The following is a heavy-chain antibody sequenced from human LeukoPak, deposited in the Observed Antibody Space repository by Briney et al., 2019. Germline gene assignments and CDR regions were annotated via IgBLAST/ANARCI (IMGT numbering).Heavy chain of an antibody. D-gene: IGHD1-1*01. J-gene: IGHJ2*01. Sequence: PSETLSLTCTVSGGSISSYYWSWIRQPPGKGLEWIAYIYYSGSTNYNPSLKSRVTISLDTSKNQFSLKLSSVTAADTAVYYCARRNAVYWYFDLWGRGTLVTVSS. V-gene: IGHV4-59*08. CDR1: GGSISSYY. CDR2: IYYSGST. CDR3: ARRNAVYWYFDL.